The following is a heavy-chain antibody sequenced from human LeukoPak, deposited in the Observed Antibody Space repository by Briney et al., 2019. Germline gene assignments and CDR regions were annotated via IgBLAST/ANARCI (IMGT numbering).Heavy chain of an antibody. V-gene: IGHV3-21*01. CDR2: ISSSSSYI. D-gene: IGHD3-3*01. J-gene: IGHJ4*02. Sequence: GGSLRLSCATSGFTFSSYSMNWVRQAPGKGLEWVSSISSSSSYIYYADSVKGRFTISRDNAKNSLYLQMNSVRAEDTAVYYCARAGSGYRDYWGQGTLVTVSS. CDR1: GFTFSSYS. CDR3: ARAGSGYRDY.